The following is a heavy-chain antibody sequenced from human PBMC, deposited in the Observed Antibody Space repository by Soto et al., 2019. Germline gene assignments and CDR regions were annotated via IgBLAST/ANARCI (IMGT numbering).Heavy chain of an antibody. V-gene: IGHV4-34*01. CDR2: INHSGST. Sequence: PSETLSLTCAVYGGSFSGYYWSWIRQPPGKGLEWIGEINHSGSTNYNPSLKSRVTMSVDKSKNQFSLKLNSVTAADTAVYFCARADGSGDWFDPWGQGTLVTVSS. J-gene: IGHJ5*02. CDR1: GGSFSGYY. D-gene: IGHD3-10*01. CDR3: ARADGSGDWFDP.